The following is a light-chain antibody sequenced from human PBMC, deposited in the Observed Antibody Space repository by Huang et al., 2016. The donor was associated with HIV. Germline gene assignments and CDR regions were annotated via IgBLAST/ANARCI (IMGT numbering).Light chain of an antibody. V-gene: IGKV1-27*01. CDR3: QKYDMAPYT. CDR1: QAISYY. CDR2: DSS. J-gene: IGKJ2*01. Sequence: DIQMTQSPSSLSASVGDRVKITGRASQAISYYLAWYQQKPGKIPQLLISDSSTLHSGVPSQFSGGGSGTDFALTISGLQPEDVATYFCQKYDMAPYTFGQGTKLDI.